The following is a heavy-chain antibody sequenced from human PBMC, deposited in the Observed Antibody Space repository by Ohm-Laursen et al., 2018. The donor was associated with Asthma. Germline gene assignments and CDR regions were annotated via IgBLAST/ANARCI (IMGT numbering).Heavy chain of an antibody. CDR3: ARIGPEWELPGREYSLIH. V-gene: IGHV3-30*03. J-gene: IGHJ1*01. Sequence: SLTLSCTASGFTFSSYGMHWVRQAPGQGLEWVPVISYDGSNKYYADSVKGRFTISRDNAKNLVYLQMDGLRVDDTALYYCARIGPEWELPGREYSLIHWGQGTLVTVSS. D-gene: IGHD1-26*01. CDR1: GFTFSSYG. CDR2: ISYDGSNK.